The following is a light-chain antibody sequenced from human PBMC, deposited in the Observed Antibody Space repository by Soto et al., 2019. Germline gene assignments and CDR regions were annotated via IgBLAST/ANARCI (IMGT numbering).Light chain of an antibody. Sequence: DIHMTQSPSTLSASVLDIATITFMASQSISTWLAWYQQKPGKAPKLLIYDASILESGVPSRFSGSGSGTEFTLTISSLQPDDFATYYCQQYNSFSGVTFGPGTKVDIK. V-gene: IGKV1-5*01. CDR1: QSISTW. J-gene: IGKJ3*01. CDR2: DAS. CDR3: QQYNSFSGVT.